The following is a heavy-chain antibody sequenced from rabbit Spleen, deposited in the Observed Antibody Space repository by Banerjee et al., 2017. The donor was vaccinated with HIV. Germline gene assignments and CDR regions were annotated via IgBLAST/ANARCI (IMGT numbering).Heavy chain of an antibody. Sequence: EESGGDLVKPEGSLTLTCTASGFSFSNSYWIRWVRQAPGKGLEWIGCIYTGSGTYYASWAKGRFTITKTSSTAVTLQMTSLTAADTATYFCARDHAGNMGWIYFKLWGPCTLVTVS. D-gene: IGHD4-2*01. CDR3: ARDHAGNMGWIYFKL. J-gene: IGHJ4*01. CDR2: IYTGSGT. V-gene: IGHV1S45*01. CDR1: GFSFSNSYW.